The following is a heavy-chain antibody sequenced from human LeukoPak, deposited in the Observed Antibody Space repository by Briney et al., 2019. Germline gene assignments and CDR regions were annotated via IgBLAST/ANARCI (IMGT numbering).Heavy chain of an antibody. V-gene: IGHV1-69*13. CDR3: ARGLSRKVPTPYY. J-gene: IGHJ4*02. CDR2: IIPIFGTA. Sequence: SVKVSRKASGGTFSSYAISWVRQAPGQGLEWMGGIIPIFGTANYAQKFQGRVTITADESTSTAYMELSSLRSEDTAVYYCARGLSRKVPTPYYWGQGTLVTVSS. CDR1: GGTFSSYA. D-gene: IGHD2/OR15-2a*01.